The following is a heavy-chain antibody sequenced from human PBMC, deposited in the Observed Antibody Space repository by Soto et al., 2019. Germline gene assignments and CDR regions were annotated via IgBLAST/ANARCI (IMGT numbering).Heavy chain of an antibody. CDR3: AKGYSSSWYNWFDP. Sequence: HPGGSLRLSCAASGFTFSSYAMRCVRQAPGKGLEWVSAISGSGGSTYYADSVKGRFTISRDNSKNTLYLQMNSLRAEDTAVYYCAKGYSSSWYNWFDPWGQGTLVTVSS. CDR2: ISGSGGST. D-gene: IGHD6-13*01. CDR1: GFTFSSYA. J-gene: IGHJ5*02. V-gene: IGHV3-23*01.